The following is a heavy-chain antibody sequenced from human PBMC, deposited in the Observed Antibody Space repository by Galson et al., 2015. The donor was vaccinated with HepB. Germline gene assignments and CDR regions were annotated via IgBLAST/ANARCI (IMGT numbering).Heavy chain of an antibody. CDR2: IYSGGST. CDR3: ATRIAVADFDY. D-gene: IGHD6-19*01. CDR1: GFTVSSNY. V-gene: IGHV3-66*04. Sequence: SLRLSCAASGFTVSSNYMSWVRQAPGKGLEWVSDIYSGGSTYYADSVKGRFTISRDNSKNTLYLQMNSLRVEDTAVYYCATRIAVADFDYWGQGTLVTVSP. J-gene: IGHJ4*02.